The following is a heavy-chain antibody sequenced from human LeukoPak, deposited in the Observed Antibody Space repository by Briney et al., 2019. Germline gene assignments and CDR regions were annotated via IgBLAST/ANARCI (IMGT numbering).Heavy chain of an antibody. CDR1: GYTFTSYG. CDR3: ARDCSTSCCPPFNY. CDR2: VSAYNGDT. J-gene: IGHJ4*02. Sequence: ASVKVSCKASGYTFTSYGISWVRQAPGQGLDWMGWVSAYNGDTNYAQRSQGRVTMTTDASTSTAYMELRSLRSDDTAVYYCARDCSTSCCPPFNYWGQGILVTVSS. V-gene: IGHV1-18*04. D-gene: IGHD2-2*01.